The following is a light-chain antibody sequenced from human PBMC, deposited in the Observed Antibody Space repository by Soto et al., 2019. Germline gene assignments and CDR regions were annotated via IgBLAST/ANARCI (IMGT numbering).Light chain of an antibody. CDR2: GAS. Sequence: IVLTQSPATLSLSPGIRATLSCRASQSVSSSYLAWYQQKPGQAPRLLIYGASSRATGIPDRFSGSGSGTDFTLTISRLEPEDFAVYYCQQYGSSPKTFGQGTKVDIK. CDR3: QQYGSSPKT. CDR1: QSVSSSY. V-gene: IGKV3-20*01. J-gene: IGKJ1*01.